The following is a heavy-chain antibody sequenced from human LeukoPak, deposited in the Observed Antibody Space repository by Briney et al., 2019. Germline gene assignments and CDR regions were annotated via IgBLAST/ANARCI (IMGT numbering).Heavy chain of an antibody. V-gene: IGHV1-69*13. CDR2: IIPIFGTA. CDR3: ARPADKSTHRVYFDS. D-gene: IGHD3-10*01. CDR1: GGTFSSYA. Sequence: GASVKVSCKASGGTFSSYAISWVRQAPGQGLEWMGGIIPIFGTANYAQKFQGRVTITADESTSTAYMELSSLRSEDTAVYYCARPADKSTHRVYFDSWGQGTLVTVSS. J-gene: IGHJ4*02.